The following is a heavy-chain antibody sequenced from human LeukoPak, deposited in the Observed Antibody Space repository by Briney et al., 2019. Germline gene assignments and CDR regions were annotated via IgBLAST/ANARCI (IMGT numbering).Heavy chain of an antibody. Sequence: SSETLSLTCTVSGGSLSSSSYYWGWIRQPPGKGLEWIGSIYYSGSTYYNPSLKSRVTISVDTSKNQFSLKLSSVTAADTAVYYCARLAVVVAASDYWGQGTLVTVSS. J-gene: IGHJ4*02. CDR3: ARLAVVVAASDY. V-gene: IGHV4-39*01. CDR1: GGSLSSSSYY. D-gene: IGHD2-15*01. CDR2: IYYSGST.